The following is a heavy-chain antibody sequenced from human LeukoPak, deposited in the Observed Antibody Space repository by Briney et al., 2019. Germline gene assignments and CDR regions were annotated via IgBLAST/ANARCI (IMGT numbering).Heavy chain of an antibody. CDR2: INPNSGGT. V-gene: IGHV1-2*06. Sequence: ASVKVSCKASGYTFTGYYMHWVRQAPGQGLEWMGRINPNSGGTNYAQKFQGRVTMTRDTSISTAYMELSRPRSDDTAVYYCARAPSIAARRAVCFDPWGQGTLVTVSS. D-gene: IGHD6-6*01. CDR1: GYTFTGYY. J-gene: IGHJ5*02. CDR3: ARAPSIAARRAVCFDP.